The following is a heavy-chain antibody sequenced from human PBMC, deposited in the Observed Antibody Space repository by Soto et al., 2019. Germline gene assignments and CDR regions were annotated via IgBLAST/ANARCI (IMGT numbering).Heavy chain of an antibody. Sequence: EVQLVESGGGLVQPGGSLRLSCAASGFTFSSYSMNWVRQAPGKGLEWVSYISSSSSTIYYADSVKGRFIISRDNAKNSLYLQMNSLRAEDTAVYYCARVGGYYGSGSLPEDYYYMDVWGKGTTVTVSS. CDR3: ARVGGYYGSGSLPEDYYYMDV. D-gene: IGHD3-10*01. J-gene: IGHJ6*03. V-gene: IGHV3-48*01. CDR2: ISSSSSTI. CDR1: GFTFSSYS.